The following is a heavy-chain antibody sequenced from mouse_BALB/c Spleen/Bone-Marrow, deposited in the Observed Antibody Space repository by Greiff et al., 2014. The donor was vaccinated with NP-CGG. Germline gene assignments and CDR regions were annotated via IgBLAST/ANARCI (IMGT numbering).Heavy chain of an antibody. CDR2: IWADGST. CDR3: ARITTATGAMDY. V-gene: IGHV2-9*02. Sequence: VQRVESGPGLVAPSQSLSITCTVSGFSLTNYGVHWVRQPPGKGLEWLGVIWADGSTNYNSVLMSRLSISKDNSKSQVFFKMNSLQTDDTAMFYCARITTATGAMDYWGQGTSVTVSS. CDR1: GFSLTNYG. D-gene: IGHD1-2*01. J-gene: IGHJ4*01.